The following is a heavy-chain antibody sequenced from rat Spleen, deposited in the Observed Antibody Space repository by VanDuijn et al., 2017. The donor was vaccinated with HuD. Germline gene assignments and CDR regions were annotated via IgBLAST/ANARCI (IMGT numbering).Heavy chain of an antibody. Sequence: EVQLVESGGGLVQPGRSMKLSCAVSGFTFSDYAMAWVRQSPKKGLEWVATIIFDGSSTYYRDSVKGRFTISRDNAKSTLYLQMDSLRSEDTATYYCATRKFMYTPDWFPYWGQGTLVTVSS. V-gene: IGHV5S10*01. CDR1: GFTFSDYA. J-gene: IGHJ3*01. CDR3: ATRKFMYTPDWFPY. D-gene: IGHD1-6*01. CDR2: IIFDGSST.